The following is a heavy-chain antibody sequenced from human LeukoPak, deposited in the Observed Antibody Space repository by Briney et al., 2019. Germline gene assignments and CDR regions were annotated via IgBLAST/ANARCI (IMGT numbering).Heavy chain of an antibody. V-gene: IGHV3-23*01. CDR1: GFTFSSHA. Sequence: GGSLRLSCGASGFTFSSHAMTWVRQAPGKGLEWVSAISISGDTTYYADAVKGRFTIFRDNSKNTLYLQMNSPRAEDTAVYYCTRVLGRGSDYYGMDVWGQGTTLTVSS. J-gene: IGHJ6*02. D-gene: IGHD3-10*01. CDR2: ISISGDTT. CDR3: TRVLGRGSDYYGMDV.